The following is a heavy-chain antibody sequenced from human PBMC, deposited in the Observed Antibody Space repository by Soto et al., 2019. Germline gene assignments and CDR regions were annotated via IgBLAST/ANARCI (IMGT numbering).Heavy chain of an antibody. CDR3: AYSTGWYRHDV. J-gene: IGHJ3*01. V-gene: IGHV4-4*02. CDR2: ILHSGET. CDR1: GDSITNSRW. Sequence: QVQLQESGPGLVKPSVTLSLTSAVSGDSITNSRWWTWVRQPPGKGLEWIGDILHSGETNYNPSLKSRVFISVDKSQNQFSLRVSSVTAADTAVYYCAYSTGWYRHDVWGQGTLVTVSS. D-gene: IGHD6-19*01.